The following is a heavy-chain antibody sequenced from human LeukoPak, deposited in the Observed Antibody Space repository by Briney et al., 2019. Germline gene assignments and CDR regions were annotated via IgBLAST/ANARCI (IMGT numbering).Heavy chain of an antibody. CDR3: ARVAPPKYFDY. Sequence: PSETLSLTCTVSGGSISSYYWSWIRQPPGKGLEWIGYIYYSGSTNYNPSLKSRVTISVDTSKNQFSLKLSSVTAADTAVYYCARVAPPKYFDYWGQGTLVTVSS. J-gene: IGHJ4*02. CDR2: IYYSGST. V-gene: IGHV4-59*01. CDR1: GGSISSYY.